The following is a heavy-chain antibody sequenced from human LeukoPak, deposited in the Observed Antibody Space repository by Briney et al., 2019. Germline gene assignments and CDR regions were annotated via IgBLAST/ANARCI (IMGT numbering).Heavy chain of an antibody. J-gene: IGHJ4*02. CDR2: ISTSNGLT. V-gene: IGHV1-18*01. D-gene: IGHD2-2*02. CDR3: ARPRMGSTLYYFDS. CDR1: GYTFTRFG. Sequence: ASVKVSCKASGYTFTRFGISWVRQAPGQGLEWMGWISTSNGLTQYAQKFQGRVTVSTDTSTSTAYMELRSLRSDDTAIYFCARPRMGSTLYYFDSWGQGTLVTVSS.